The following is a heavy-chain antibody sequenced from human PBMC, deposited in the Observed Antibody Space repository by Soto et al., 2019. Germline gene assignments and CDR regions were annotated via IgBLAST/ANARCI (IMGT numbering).Heavy chain of an antibody. CDR2: VDYTGST. V-gene: IGHV4-59*12. Sequence: QVQLQESGPGLLKPSETLSLTCTVSGDSIRGFFLSWIRQPPGKGLEWSGFVDYTGSTNYNPSFKSRVTISGDASKRRFSLKLNSLTATDTAVYYCARGYCRGGSCFDYSGRGALVTVSS. J-gene: IGHJ4*02. CDR3: ARGYCRGGSCFDY. CDR1: GDSIRGFF. D-gene: IGHD2-15*01.